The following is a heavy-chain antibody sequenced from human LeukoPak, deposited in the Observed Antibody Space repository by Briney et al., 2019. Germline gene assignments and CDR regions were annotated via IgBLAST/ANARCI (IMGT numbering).Heavy chain of an antibody. Sequence: GESLKISCQGSGYTFTTYWIAWVRQMPGKGLEWMGSIYPGDSDARYSPSFQGQVTISADTSINTAHLQSSSLKASDTAMYYCAMCSSSWSRWNACDIWGQGTMVTGSS. CDR3: AMCSSSWSRWNACDI. V-gene: IGHV5-51*01. CDR2: IYPGDSDA. J-gene: IGHJ3*02. CDR1: GYTFTTYW. D-gene: IGHD6-13*01.